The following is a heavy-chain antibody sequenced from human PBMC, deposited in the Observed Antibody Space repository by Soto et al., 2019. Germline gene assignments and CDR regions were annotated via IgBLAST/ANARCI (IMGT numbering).Heavy chain of an antibody. CDR1: GFTLSTYW. V-gene: IGHV3-7*01. CDR3: ARDIGYCTSSSCHDVFDY. CDR2: IKQDGSEK. Sequence: GGSLRLSCAASGFTLSTYWMSWVRQAPGKGLEWVANIKQDGSEKYYVDYVKGQFTISRDNAKNSLYLQMNSLRAEDTAVYYCARDIGYCTSSSCHDVFDYWGQGTLVTVSS. J-gene: IGHJ4*02. D-gene: IGHD2-2*01.